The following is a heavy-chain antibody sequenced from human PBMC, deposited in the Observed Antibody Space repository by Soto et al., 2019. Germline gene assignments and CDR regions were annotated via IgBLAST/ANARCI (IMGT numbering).Heavy chain of an antibody. CDR2: ISGSGGNT. Sequence: PGGSLRLSCAVSGFSSSSYAMAWVRQAPGKGLEWVSAISGSGGNTYYADSAKGRFTISRDNSKNTLYLQMNSLRAEDTAVYYFVRVPSYDFPSAFDVWGQGILVTVFS. J-gene: IGHJ4*02. CDR1: GFSSSSYA. D-gene: IGHD3-3*01. CDR3: VRVPSYDFPSAFDV. V-gene: IGHV3-23*01.